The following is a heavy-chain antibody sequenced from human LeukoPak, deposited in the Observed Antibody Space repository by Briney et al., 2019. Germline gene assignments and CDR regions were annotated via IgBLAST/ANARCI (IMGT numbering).Heavy chain of an antibody. CDR2: IYYSGST. Sequence: SQTLSLTCTVSGGSISSGGYHWSWIRQHPGKGLEWIGYIYYSGSTYYNPSLKSRVTISVDTSKNQFFLKLSSVTAADTAVYYCARGPWTSGYSSSWYGYYFDYWGQGTLVTVSS. J-gene: IGHJ4*02. CDR1: GGSISSGGYH. CDR3: ARGPWTSGYSSSWYGYYFDY. V-gene: IGHV4-31*03. D-gene: IGHD6-13*01.